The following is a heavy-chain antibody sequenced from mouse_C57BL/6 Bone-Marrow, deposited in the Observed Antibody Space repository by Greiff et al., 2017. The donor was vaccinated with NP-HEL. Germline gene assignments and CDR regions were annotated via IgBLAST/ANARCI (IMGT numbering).Heavy chain of an antibody. J-gene: IGHJ2*01. V-gene: IGHV5-6*02. D-gene: IGHD1-1*01. CDR1: GFTFSSYG. CDR2: ISSGGSYT. Sequence: EVMLVESGGDLVKPGGSLKLSCAASGFTFSSYGMSWVRQTPDKRLEWVATISSGGSYTYYLDSVKGRFTISRDNAKNTLYLQMSSLKSEDTAMYYCARRLYYGSSYDYWGQGTTLTVSS. CDR3: ARRLYYGSSYDY.